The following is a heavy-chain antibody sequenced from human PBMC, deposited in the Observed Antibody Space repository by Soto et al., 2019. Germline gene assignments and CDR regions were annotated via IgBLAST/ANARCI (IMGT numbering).Heavy chain of an antibody. V-gene: IGHV1-18*01. CDR2: ISADNGDT. D-gene: IGHD3-10*01. Sequence: GASVKVSCKASGYTFDIYGISWVRQVPGKGPEWMGWISADNGDTKYAQRMQGRVTMTTDTATSTAYMELSSLRSEDTAVYYCAIDRSYNSGCKAYPFDFWGQGTLVTVSS. J-gene: IGHJ4*02. CDR1: GYTFDIYG. CDR3: AIDRSYNSGCKAYPFDF.